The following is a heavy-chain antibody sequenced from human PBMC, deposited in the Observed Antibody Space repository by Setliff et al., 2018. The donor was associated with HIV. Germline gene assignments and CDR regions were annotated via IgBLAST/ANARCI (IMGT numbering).Heavy chain of an antibody. CDR1: RGSIKYYF. CDR3: ARDPDGSSYYHFAH. CDR2: ISYSGTT. D-gene: IGHD3-22*01. V-gene: IGHV4-59*01. J-gene: IGHJ4*02. Sequence: SETLSLTCTVSRGSIKYYFWSWIRQPPGKGLECIGHISYSGTTNYNPSLESRVSISVDTSKNQFSLKLKSVTAADTAVYYCARDPDGSSYYHFAHWSQGTLVTVSS.